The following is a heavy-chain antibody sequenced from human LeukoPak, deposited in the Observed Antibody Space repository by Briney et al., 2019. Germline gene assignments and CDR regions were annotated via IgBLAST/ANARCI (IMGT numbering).Heavy chain of an antibody. CDR2: ISGSGDYT. Sequence: PGGSLRLSCAASGFTFSTYAMNWVRQAPGKGLEWVSVISGSGDYTYYADSVKGRFTISRDNSKNTLYLQMNSLRAEDTAVYYCAKRQDPEEWLLHGFDSWGQGTLVTVSS. CDR1: GFTFSTYA. D-gene: IGHD3-3*01. V-gene: IGHV3-23*01. J-gene: IGHJ4*02. CDR3: AKRQDPEEWLLHGFDS.